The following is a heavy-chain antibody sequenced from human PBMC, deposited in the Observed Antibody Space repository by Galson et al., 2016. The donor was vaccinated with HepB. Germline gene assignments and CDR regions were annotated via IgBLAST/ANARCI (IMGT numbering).Heavy chain of an antibody. CDR3: ARIGSNHNFDY. Sequence: SVKVSCKASGYTFTVYYMHWVRQAPGQGLEWMGRINPNSGDTNFAQNFQGRVTMTRDRSISTAYMELSRLRSDDTAVYYCARIGSNHNFDYWGQGTLVTVSS. CDR1: GYTFTVYY. D-gene: IGHD2-15*01. V-gene: IGHV1-2*06. CDR2: INPNSGDT. J-gene: IGHJ4*02.